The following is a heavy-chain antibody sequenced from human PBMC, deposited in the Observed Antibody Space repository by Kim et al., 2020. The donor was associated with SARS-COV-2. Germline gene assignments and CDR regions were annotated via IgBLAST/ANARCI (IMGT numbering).Heavy chain of an antibody. Sequence: SETLSLTCAVYGGSFSGYYWSWIRQPPGKGLEWIGEINHSGSTNYNPSLKSRVTISVDTSKNQFSLKLSSVTAADTAVYYCTALRERIAARRLNWFDPWGQGTLVTVSS. J-gene: IGHJ5*02. CDR3: TALRERIAARRLNWFDP. CDR1: GGSFSGYY. V-gene: IGHV4-34*01. D-gene: IGHD6-6*01. CDR2: INHSGST.